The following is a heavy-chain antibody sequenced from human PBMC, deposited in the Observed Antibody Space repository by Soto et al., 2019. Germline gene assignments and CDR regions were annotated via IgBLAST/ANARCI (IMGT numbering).Heavy chain of an antibody. Sequence: VSVKVSCKACGYSLTTYGVTWVRQAPGQGLEWMGWISTYNGDTRVAQQHQGRVTLTTDTSTNAAHMELRSLRSDDTAIYYCARTEGRSTRGDYWGQGTLVTVSS. V-gene: IGHV1-18*01. CDR3: ARTEGRSTRGDY. CDR2: ISTYNGDT. CDR1: GYSLTTYG. D-gene: IGHD2-8*01. J-gene: IGHJ4*02.